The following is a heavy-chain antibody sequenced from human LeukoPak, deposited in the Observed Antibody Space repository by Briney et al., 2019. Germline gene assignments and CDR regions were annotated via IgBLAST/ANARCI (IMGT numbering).Heavy chain of an antibody. CDR3: SKWLRESSLSL. D-gene: IGHD5-12*01. Sequence: GGSLRLSCAASGFTFNPCEVNWFRQAPGKGLEWISHNIVSGGPMYYSDSVKGRFVVSRDPAKNSLYLQMNRLRNEDTATYYCSKWLRESSLSLWGQGTVVTVSS. V-gene: IGHV3-48*03. CDR2: NIVSGGPM. J-gene: IGHJ3*01. CDR1: GFTFNPCE.